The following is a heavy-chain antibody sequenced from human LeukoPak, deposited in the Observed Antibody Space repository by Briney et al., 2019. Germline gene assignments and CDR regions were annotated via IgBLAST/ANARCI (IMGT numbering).Heavy chain of an antibody. CDR1: GFTFSSYS. CDR2: MSINSGLK. D-gene: IGHD6-6*01. V-gene: IGHV3-21*01. Sequence: GGSLRLSCAASGFTFSSYSMNWVRHAPGEGLEWVSSMSINSGLKYHADSVKGRFTISRDNAKNSLYLQRNSLKAEATAVYYCAREFEYRTSGAGYWGQGTLVTVSS. J-gene: IGHJ4*02. CDR3: AREFEYRTSGAGY.